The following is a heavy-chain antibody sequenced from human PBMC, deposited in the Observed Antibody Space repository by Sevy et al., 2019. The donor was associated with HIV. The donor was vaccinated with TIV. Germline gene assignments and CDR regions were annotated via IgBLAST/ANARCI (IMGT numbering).Heavy chain of an antibody. CDR1: GIIFTTSG. D-gene: IGHD1-1*01. CDR2: ISYHGRDK. J-gene: IGHJ6*02. CDR3: EKDFTGYNGMDV. Sequence: GGSLRLSCVVSGIIFTTSGMHWVRQAPGKGLEWVAVISYHGRDKFYADSVKGRATISRDNSKNILYLEMNSLRTEDTAVYYCEKDFTGYNGMDVWGQGTMVTVSS. V-gene: IGHV3-30*18.